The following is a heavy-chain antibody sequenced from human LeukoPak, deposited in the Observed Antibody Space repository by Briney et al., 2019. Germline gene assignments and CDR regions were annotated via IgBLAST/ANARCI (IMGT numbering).Heavy chain of an antibody. CDR1: GVSISSGDYY. D-gene: IGHD1-26*01. CDR2: IYYSGST. J-gene: IGHJ3*02. Sequence: PSETLSLTCTVSGVSISSGDYYWSWIRQPPGKGLEWIGYIYYSGSTYYNPSLKSRVTISVDTSKNQFSLKLSSVTAADTAVYYCAREVEWELPNAFDIWGQGKMVTVSS. V-gene: IGHV4-30-4*08. CDR3: AREVEWELPNAFDI.